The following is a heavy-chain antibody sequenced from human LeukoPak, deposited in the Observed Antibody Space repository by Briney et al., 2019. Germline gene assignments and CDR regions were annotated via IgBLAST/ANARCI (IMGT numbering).Heavy chain of an antibody. V-gene: IGHV3-21*01. Sequence: GGSLRLSCAASGFTFSSYSMNWVRQAPGKGLEWVSSISSSSSYIYYADSVKGRFTISRDNAKNSLYLQMNSLRAEDTAVYYCAREGGDRELDFDYWGQEPWSPSPQ. CDR1: GFTFSSYS. CDR3: AREGGDRELDFDY. D-gene: IGHD1-26*01. CDR2: ISSSSSYI. J-gene: IGHJ4*01.